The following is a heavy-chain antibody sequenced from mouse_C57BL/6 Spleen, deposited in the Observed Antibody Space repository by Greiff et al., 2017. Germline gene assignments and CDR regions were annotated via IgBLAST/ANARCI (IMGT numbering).Heavy chain of an antibody. CDR1: GYTFTSYG. J-gene: IGHJ2*01. Sequence: VQLQQSGAELARPGASVKLSCKASGYTFTSYGIRWVKQRTGQGLEWIGEIYPRGGNTYYNEKFKGKATLTADTSSSTASMELRSLTSEDSAVYCCAKVYYDYGCDDFDDWGPGTTLTVSS. CDR3: AKVYYDYGCDDFDD. CDR2: IYPRGGNT. V-gene: IGHV1-81*01. D-gene: IGHD2-4*01.